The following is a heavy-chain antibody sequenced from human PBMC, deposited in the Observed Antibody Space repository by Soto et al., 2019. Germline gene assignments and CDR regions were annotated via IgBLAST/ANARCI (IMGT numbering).Heavy chain of an antibody. CDR3: ARCGRYTYAHGAYYYYTMDV. V-gene: IGHV3-11*06. CDR1: GFNFDAFY. J-gene: IGHJ6*02. Sequence: PGGSLRLSCATSGFNFDAFYGTWIRQAPGKGLGWISSIPTSSHTNYADPVKGRFTVSRDNAKNSVYLQMNNLRADDTAVYYCARCGRYTYAHGAYYYYTMDVWGQGTTVTVSS. CDR2: IPTSSHT. D-gene: IGHD5-18*01.